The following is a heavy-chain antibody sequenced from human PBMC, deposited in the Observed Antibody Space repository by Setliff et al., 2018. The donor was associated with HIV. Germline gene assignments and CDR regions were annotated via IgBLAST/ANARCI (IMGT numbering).Heavy chain of an antibody. CDR2: IYTSGST. Sequence: SETLSLTCTVSGGSISSYYWNWIRQPADKELEWIGRIYTSGSTNYNPSLKSRVTMSVDTSKHQFSLKLSSVTAADTAVYYCARCGYSYGYGDYWGQGTLVTVSS. V-gene: IGHV4-4*07. J-gene: IGHJ4*02. CDR1: GGSISSYY. D-gene: IGHD5-18*01. CDR3: ARCGYSYGYGDY.